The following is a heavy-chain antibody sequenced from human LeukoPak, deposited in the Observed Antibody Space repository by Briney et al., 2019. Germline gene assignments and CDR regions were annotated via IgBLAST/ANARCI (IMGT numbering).Heavy chain of an antibody. CDR2: IIPILGIA. V-gene: IGHV1-69*02. Sequence: ASVKVSCKASGGTFSSYTISWVRQAPGQGLEWMGRIIPILGIANYAQKFQGRVTMTRDTSTSTVYMELSSLRSEDTAVYYCARGIAVAGSDYWGQGTLVTVSS. D-gene: IGHD6-19*01. CDR3: ARGIAVAGSDY. CDR1: GGTFSSYT. J-gene: IGHJ4*02.